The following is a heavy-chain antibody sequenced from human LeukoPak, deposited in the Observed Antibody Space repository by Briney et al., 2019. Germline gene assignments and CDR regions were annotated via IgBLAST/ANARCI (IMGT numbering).Heavy chain of an antibody. CDR3: ARDLGGDIVLMVYAIPYYYYGMDV. D-gene: IGHD2-8*01. Sequence: GGYLRLSCAASGFTFSSYSMNWVRQAPGKGLEWVSSISSSSSYIYYADSVKGRFTISRDNAKNSLYLQMNSLRAEDTAVYYCARDLGGDIVLMVYAIPYYYYGMDVWGQGTTVTVSS. CDR1: GFTFSSYS. V-gene: IGHV3-21*01. CDR2: ISSSSSYI. J-gene: IGHJ6*02.